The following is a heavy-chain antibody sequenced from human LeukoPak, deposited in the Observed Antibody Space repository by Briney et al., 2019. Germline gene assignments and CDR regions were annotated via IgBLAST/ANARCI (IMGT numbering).Heavy chain of an antibody. CDR3: ARCSGDTCYSRPPDY. CDR2: ISGSGGST. J-gene: IGHJ4*02. Sequence: PGGSLRLSCAASGFTFSSYGMSWVRQAPGKGLEWVSSISGSGGSTSYTDPVKGRFTISRDNSENTLYLQMSSLRVEDTAIYYCARCSGDTCYSRPPDYWGQGALVTVSS. D-gene: IGHD2-15*01. V-gene: IGHV3-23*01. CDR1: GFTFSSYG.